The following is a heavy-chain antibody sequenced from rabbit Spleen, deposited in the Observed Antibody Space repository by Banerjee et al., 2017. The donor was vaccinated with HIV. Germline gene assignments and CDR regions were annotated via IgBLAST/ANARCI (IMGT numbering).Heavy chain of an antibody. Sequence: QEQLEESGGGLVKPEGSLTLTCKASGVSFSDKDVMCWVRQAPGKGLEWIACINIVTGKNVYASWGKSRFIMSRTSSTTVVLQMTSLTAADTAASFCARDLVVGIGWNCILWGPGTLVTVS. CDR2: INIVTGKN. CDR3: ARDLVVGIGWNCIL. D-gene: IGHD1-1*01. CDR1: GVSFSDKDV. V-gene: IGHV1S45*01. J-gene: IGHJ4*01.